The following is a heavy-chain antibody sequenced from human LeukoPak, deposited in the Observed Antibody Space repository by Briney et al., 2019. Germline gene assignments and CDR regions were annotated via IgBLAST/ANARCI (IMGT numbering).Heavy chain of an antibody. J-gene: IGHJ4*02. V-gene: IGHV4-39*07. D-gene: IGHD2-2*02. Sequence: SETLSLTCTVSGGSISSCSYYWGWIRQPPGKGLEWIGSIYYSGSTYYNPSLKSRVTISVDTSKNQFSLKLSSVTAADTAVYYCAGYRISGDYWGQGTLVTVSS. CDR3: AGYRISGDY. CDR1: GGSISSCSYY. CDR2: IYYSGST.